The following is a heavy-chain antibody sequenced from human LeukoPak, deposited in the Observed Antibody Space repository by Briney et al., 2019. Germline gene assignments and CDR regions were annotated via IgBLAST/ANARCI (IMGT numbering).Heavy chain of an antibody. D-gene: IGHD1-26*01. J-gene: IGHJ4*02. CDR3: ARGTRGTYSY. CDR2: IYHTGST. V-gene: IGHV4-59*08. CDR1: GGSISSDH. Sequence: SETLSLTCTVSGGSISSDHWSWIRQPPGKGLEWIGYIYHTGSTNYNPSLKSRVTILVDTSKNQFSLKLSSVTAADTALYYCARGTRGTYSYWGQGTLVTASS.